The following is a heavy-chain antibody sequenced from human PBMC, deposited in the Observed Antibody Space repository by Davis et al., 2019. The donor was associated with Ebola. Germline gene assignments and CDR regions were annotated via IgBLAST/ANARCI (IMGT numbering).Heavy chain of an antibody. D-gene: IGHD2-2*01. CDR2: IKSKNVGETT. J-gene: IGHJ4*02. CDR3: TWDLVPTAVGSFDY. V-gene: IGHV3-15*01. CDR1: GFNFPDAW. Sequence: PGGSLSLSCAASGFNFPDAWMTWVRHAPGKGLEWVGRIKSKNVGETTDYAAPVKGRFTISRDDLKNMPYLQMNNLKGEDTAVYYCTWDLVPTAVGSFDYWGQGTLVTVSS.